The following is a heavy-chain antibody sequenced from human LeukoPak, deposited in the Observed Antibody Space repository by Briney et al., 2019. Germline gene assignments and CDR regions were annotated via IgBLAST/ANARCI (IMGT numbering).Heavy chain of an antibody. Sequence: GSVKVSCKASGYTLTSYDINWVRQAAGQGLEWMGWMNPSNGNTAYAQKFQGRVAMTRDTSISTAYMELSSLKSDDTAVYFCARGHWSGSTCYPFDYWGQGTLVTVSS. CDR1: GYTLTSYD. V-gene: IGHV1-8*01. CDR2: MNPSNGNT. D-gene: IGHD2-2*01. CDR3: ARGHWSGSTCYPFDY. J-gene: IGHJ4*02.